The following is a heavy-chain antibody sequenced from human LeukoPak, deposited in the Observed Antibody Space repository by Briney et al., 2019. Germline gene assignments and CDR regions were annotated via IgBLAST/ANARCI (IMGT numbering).Heavy chain of an antibody. D-gene: IGHD3-22*01. Sequence: GASVEVSCKASGYTFTSYGISWVRQAPGQGLEWMGWISAYNGNTNYAQRLQGRVTMTTDTSTSTAYMELRSLTADDTAVYYCARNTYHYDSRGYFYFDYWGQGTLVTVSS. V-gene: IGHV1-18*01. CDR3: ARNTYHYDSRGYFYFDY. CDR2: ISAYNGNT. CDR1: GYTFTSYG. J-gene: IGHJ4*02.